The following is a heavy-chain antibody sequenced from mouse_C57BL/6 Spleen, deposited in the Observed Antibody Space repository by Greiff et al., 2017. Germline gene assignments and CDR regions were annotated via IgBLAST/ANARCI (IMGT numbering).Heavy chain of an antibody. J-gene: IGHJ2*01. CDR2: INPYNGGT. CDR1: GYTFTDYY. V-gene: IGHV1-19*01. D-gene: IGHD2-3*01. Sequence: VQLQQSGPVLVKPGASVKMSCKASGYTFTDYYMNWVKQSHGKSLEWIGVINPYNGGTSYNQKFKGKATLTVDKSSSTAYMELNSLTSEDSAVYYCARWADCYSYFDYWGQGTTLTVSS. CDR3: ARWADCYSYFDY.